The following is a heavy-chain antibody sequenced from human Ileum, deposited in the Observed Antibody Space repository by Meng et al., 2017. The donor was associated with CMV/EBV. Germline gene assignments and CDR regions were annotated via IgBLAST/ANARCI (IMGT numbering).Heavy chain of an antibody. CDR1: GFTFSSYN. V-gene: IGHV3-21*01. CDR2: ISSSSTYI. D-gene: IGHD2-2*01. J-gene: IGHJ4*02. CDR3: ARVLPAATRSVDY. Sequence: ASGFTFSSYNMNWVRQAPGKGLEWVSSISSSSTYIYYADSVKGRFTISRDNAKNSLYLQMNSLRAEDTAVYYCARVLPAATRSVDYWGQGTLVTVSS.